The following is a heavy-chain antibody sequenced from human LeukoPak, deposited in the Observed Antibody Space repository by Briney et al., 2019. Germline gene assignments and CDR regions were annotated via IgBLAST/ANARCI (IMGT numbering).Heavy chain of an antibody. V-gene: IGHV4-4*07. CDR1: GGSISSYS. CDR3: ARGTMAAGFDP. Sequence: SETLSLTCTVSGGSISSYSWTWIRQPAGKGLEWIGRIYSSGSTNYNPSLKSRVTVSVDTSENQFSLKLNSVTAADTAIYYCARGTMAAGFDPWGQGTLVTVSS. CDR2: IYSSGST. J-gene: IGHJ5*02. D-gene: IGHD4/OR15-4a*01.